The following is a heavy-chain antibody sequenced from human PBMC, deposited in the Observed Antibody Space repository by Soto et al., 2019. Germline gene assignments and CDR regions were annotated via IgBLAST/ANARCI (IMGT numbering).Heavy chain of an antibody. Sequence: QVQLQQWGAGLLKPSETLSLTCAVYGGSFSGYYWSWIRHPPGKGLEWIGEIKHSGSTNYTPSLKSRVTISVDTSKNQFSLKLSSVTAAGTAVYYCARGGYSGYARWGQGTLFTVSS. CDR2: IKHSGST. CDR3: ARGGYSGYAR. V-gene: IGHV4-34*01. J-gene: IGHJ4*02. D-gene: IGHD5-12*01. CDR1: GGSFSGYY.